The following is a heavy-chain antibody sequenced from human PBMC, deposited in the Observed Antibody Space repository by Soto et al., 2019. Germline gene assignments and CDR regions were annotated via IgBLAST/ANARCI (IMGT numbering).Heavy chain of an antibody. V-gene: IGHV3-33*01. CDR1: GFTFSTYG. Sequence: QVQLVESGGGVVQPGRSLRLSCAASGFTFSTYGMHWVRQAPGMGLEWVAVIWDDGSHKDYADSVKGRFTISRDNSKNARYLRMNSLRVEDTAVYYCAGAVGPFDYWGQGTLVTVSS. J-gene: IGHJ4*02. CDR3: AGAVGPFDY. D-gene: IGHD1-26*01. CDR2: IWDDGSHK.